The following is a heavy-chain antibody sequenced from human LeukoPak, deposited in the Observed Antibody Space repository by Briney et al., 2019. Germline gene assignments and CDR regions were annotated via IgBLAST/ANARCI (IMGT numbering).Heavy chain of an antibody. CDR1: GFTFSNGW. CDR3: ARDGWRGGSYYMDD. CDR2: IKSKTDGGTT. V-gene: IGHV3-15*01. J-gene: IGHJ4*02. Sequence: GGSLRLSCAASGFTFSNGWMSWVRQAPGKGLEWVGRIKSKTDGGTTDYVAPVKGRFTISRDDSKNTLYLEMNSLRAEDTAVYYCARDGWRGGSYYMDDWGQGTLVTVSS. D-gene: IGHD3-10*01.